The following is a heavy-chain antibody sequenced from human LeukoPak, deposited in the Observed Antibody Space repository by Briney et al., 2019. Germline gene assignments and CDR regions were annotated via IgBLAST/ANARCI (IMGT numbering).Heavy chain of an antibody. CDR1: GGSISSSSYY. Sequence: SETLSLTCTVSGGSISSSSYYWGWIRQPPGKGLEWIGSIYYSGSTYYNPSLKSRVTISVDTSKNQFSLKLSSVTAADTAVYYCARGVVVVAAQYYYYYGMDVWGQGTTVTVSS. D-gene: IGHD2-15*01. J-gene: IGHJ6*02. CDR3: ARGVVVVAAQYYYYYGMDV. CDR2: IYYSGST. V-gene: IGHV4-39*01.